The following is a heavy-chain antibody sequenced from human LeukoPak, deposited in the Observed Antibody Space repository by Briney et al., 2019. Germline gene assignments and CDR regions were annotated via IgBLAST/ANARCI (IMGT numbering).Heavy chain of an antibody. CDR2: INSDGSST. CDR3: ARGYFDSSGYPYLGY. V-gene: IGHV3-74*01. J-gene: IGHJ4*02. CDR1: GFTFSNFW. D-gene: IGHD3-22*01. Sequence: GGSLRLSCAASGFTFSNFWMHWVRQAPGKGLVWISRINSDGSSTTHADSVKGRFTISRDNAKDTLYLQMNSLRAEDTAVYYCARGYFDSSGYPYLGYWGQGTLVTVSS.